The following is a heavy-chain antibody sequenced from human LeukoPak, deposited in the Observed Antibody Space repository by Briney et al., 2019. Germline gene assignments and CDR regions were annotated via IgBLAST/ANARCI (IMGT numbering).Heavy chain of an antibody. CDR2: ISYSGSA. D-gene: IGHD2-15*01. CDR3: ARVNHVYCSTAACFRAGWFDP. V-gene: IGHV4-30-4*01. J-gene: IGHJ5*02. Sequence: PSETLSLTCIVSGGSIGRGDYFWTWIRQPSGKGLEWIGYISYSGSAHYNPSLKSRLTISIDRSKTQFSLSLTSVTAADTAVYYCARVNHVYCSTAACFRAGWFDPWGQGTLVTVSS. CDR1: GGSIGRGDYF.